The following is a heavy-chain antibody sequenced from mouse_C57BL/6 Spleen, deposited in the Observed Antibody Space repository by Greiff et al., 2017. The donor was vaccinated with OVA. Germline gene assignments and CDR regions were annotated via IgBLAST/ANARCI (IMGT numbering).Heavy chain of an antibody. CDR3: ARDSITTVVEDYAMDY. V-gene: IGHV1-81*01. Sequence: QVQLKESGAELARPGASVKLSCTASGYTFTSYGISWVKQRTGQGLEWIGEIYPRSGNTYYNEKFKGKATLTADNSYSTAYMELRSLTSEDSAVYFCARDSITTVVEDYAMDYWGQGTSVTVSS. D-gene: IGHD1-1*01. CDR2: IYPRSGNT. CDR1: GYTFTSYG. J-gene: IGHJ4*01.